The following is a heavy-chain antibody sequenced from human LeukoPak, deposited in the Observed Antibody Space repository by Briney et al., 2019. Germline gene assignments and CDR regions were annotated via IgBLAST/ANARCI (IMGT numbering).Heavy chain of an antibody. CDR2: IYYSGST. D-gene: IGHD3-10*01. J-gene: IGHJ4*02. Sequence: PSETLSLTCTVSGGSISSYYWSWIRQPPGKGLEWIGYIYYSGSTNYNPSLKSRVTISVDTSKNQFSLKLSSVTAADTAVYYCAKDAFGEPAFDYWGQGTLVTVSS. CDR3: AKDAFGEPAFDY. CDR1: GGSISSYY. V-gene: IGHV4-59*12.